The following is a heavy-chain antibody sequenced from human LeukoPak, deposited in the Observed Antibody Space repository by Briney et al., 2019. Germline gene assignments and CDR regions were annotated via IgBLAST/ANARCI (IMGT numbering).Heavy chain of an antibody. Sequence: SETLSLTCTVSGGSISSYYWSWIRQPAGKGLEWIGRIYTSGSTNYNPSLKSRVTMSVDTFKNQFSLKLSSVTAADTAVYYCERGSYCSGGSCYSGYYFDYWGQGTLVTVSS. CDR1: GGSISSYY. D-gene: IGHD2-15*01. CDR2: IYTSGST. CDR3: ERGSYCSGGSCYSGYYFDY. J-gene: IGHJ4*02. V-gene: IGHV4-4*07.